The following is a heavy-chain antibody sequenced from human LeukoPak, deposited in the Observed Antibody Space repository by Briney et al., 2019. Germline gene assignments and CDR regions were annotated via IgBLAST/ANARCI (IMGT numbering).Heavy chain of an antibody. Sequence: GGSLRLSCAASGFTFSSYSMNWVRQAPGKGLEWVSSISSSSSHIYYADSVKGRFTISRDNAKNSLYLQMNSLRAEDTAVYYCARGPDPLYVWGSYLIEYYFDYWGQGTLVTVSS. CDR2: ISSSSSHI. CDR3: ARGPDPLYVWGSYLIEYYFDY. CDR1: GFTFSSYS. V-gene: IGHV3-21*01. D-gene: IGHD3-16*02. J-gene: IGHJ4*02.